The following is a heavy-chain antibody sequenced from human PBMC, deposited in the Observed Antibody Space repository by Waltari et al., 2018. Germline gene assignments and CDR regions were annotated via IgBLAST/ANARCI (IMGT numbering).Heavy chain of an antibody. D-gene: IGHD5-12*01. CDR2: INHSGRT. J-gene: IGHJ6*02. V-gene: IGHV4-34*01. CDR3: ARGHGGGYDFSYYYYGMDV. Sequence: QVQLQQWGAGLLKPSETLSLTCAVYGGSFSGYYWSWIRQPPGKGLVGIGEINHSGRTNYNPSLKRRVTISVDTSKNQFALKLSSVTAADTAVYYCARGHGGGYDFSYYYYGMDVWGQGTTVTVSS. CDR1: GGSFSGYY.